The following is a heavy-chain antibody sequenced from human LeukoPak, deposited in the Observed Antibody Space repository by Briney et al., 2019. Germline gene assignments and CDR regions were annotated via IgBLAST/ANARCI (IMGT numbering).Heavy chain of an antibody. CDR2: ISWNSGTI. V-gene: IGHV3-9*01. CDR1: GFTFYDYA. Sequence: SLRLSCAASGFTFYDYAIHWVRPVPGKGLEWVSGISWNSGTIGYADSVKGRFTISRDNAKNSLYLQMNSLRVEDTALYYCVKDSAKGLSSALDYWGQGTLVTVSS. D-gene: IGHD6-19*01. CDR3: VKDSAKGLSSALDY. J-gene: IGHJ4*02.